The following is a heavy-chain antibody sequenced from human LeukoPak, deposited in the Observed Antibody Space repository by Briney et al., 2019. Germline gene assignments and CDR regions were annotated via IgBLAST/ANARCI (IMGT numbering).Heavy chain of an antibody. D-gene: IGHD3-10*01. J-gene: IGHJ5*02. CDR3: ARDFGGILWFGEPYNWFDP. CDR1: GGSISSYY. Sequence: SETLSLTCTVSGGSISSYYWSWIRQPAGKGLEWIGRIYTSGSTNYNPSLKSRVTMSVDTSKNQFSLKLSSATAADTAVYYCARDFGGILWFGEPYNWFDPWGQGTLVTVSS. V-gene: IGHV4-4*07. CDR2: IYTSGST.